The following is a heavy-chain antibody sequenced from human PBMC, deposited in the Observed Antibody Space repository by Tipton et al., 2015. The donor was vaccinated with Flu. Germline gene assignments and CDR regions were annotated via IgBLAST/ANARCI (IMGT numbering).Heavy chain of an antibody. D-gene: IGHD4-17*01. J-gene: IGHJ4*02. V-gene: IGHV3-23*01. CDR2: ISGSGGST. Sequence: SLRLSCAASGFTFSSYAMSWVRQAPGKGLEWVSAISGSGGSTYYADSVKGRFTISRDNAKNSLYLQMNSLRAEDTAVYYCARTDYGDYGLEYWGQGTLVTVSS. CDR3: ARTDYGDYGLEY. CDR1: GFTFSSYA.